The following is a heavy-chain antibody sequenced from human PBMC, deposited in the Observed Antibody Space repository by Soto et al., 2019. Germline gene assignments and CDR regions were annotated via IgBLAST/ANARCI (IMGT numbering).Heavy chain of an antibody. CDR1: GDSISSSNSH. V-gene: IGHV4-39*02. CDR2: VYYGGAIFYSGNI. CDR3: AREYSGYDYRLSDY. Sequence: SETLSLTCTVSGDSISSSNSHWGWTRQPPGEGLEYIGSVYYGGAIFYSGNIYYNPSLKSRVTISVDTSKNQFSLKLSSVTAADTAVYYCAREYSGYDYRLSDYWGQGTLVTVSS. J-gene: IGHJ4*02. D-gene: IGHD5-12*01.